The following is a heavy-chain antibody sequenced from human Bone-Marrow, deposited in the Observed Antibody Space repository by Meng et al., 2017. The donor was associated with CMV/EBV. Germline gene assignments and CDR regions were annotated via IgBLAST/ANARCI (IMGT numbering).Heavy chain of an antibody. D-gene: IGHD1-26*01. CDR1: GYTFTGYY. CDR3: ARFEWELLRFDY. Sequence: ASVKVSCKASGYTFTGYYMHWVRQAPGQGLEWMGWINPNSGGTNYAQKFQGRVTMTRDTSISTAYMELSSLRSENTAVYYCARFEWELLRFDYWGQGTLVTVSS. J-gene: IGHJ4*02. V-gene: IGHV1-2*02. CDR2: INPNSGGT.